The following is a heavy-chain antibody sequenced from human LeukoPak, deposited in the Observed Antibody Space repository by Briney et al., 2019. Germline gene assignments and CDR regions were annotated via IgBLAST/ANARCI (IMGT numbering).Heavy chain of an antibody. CDR2: ISWDGGST. J-gene: IGHJ4*02. D-gene: IGHD1-26*01. CDR3: AKESGDPMTSSYYFDY. CDR1: GFTFDDYT. V-gene: IGHV3-43*01. Sequence: GGSLRLSCAASGFTFDDYTMHWVRQAPGKGLEWVSLISWDGGSTYYADSVKGRFTISRDNSKNSLYLQMNSLRTEDTALYYCAKESGDPMTSSYYFDYWGQGTLVTVSS.